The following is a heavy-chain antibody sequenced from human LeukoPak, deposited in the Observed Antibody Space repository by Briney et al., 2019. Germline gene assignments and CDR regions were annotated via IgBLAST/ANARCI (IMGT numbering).Heavy chain of an antibody. J-gene: IGHJ4*02. CDR2: IYYSGST. CDR3: ARATSSSGRSQFSPAPFDC. D-gene: IGHD6-19*01. Sequence: SETLSLTCTVSGGSISSYYWSWIRQPPGKGLEWIGYIYYSGSTNYNPSLKSRVTISVDTSKNQFSLKLSSVTAADTAVYYCARATSSSGRSQFSPAPFDCWGQGTLVTVSS. V-gene: IGHV4-59*12. CDR1: GGSISSYY.